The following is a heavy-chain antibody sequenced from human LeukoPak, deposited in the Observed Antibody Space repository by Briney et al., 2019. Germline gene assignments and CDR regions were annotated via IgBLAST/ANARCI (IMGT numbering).Heavy chain of an antibody. Sequence: GGSLRLSCAASGFTFSSYAMSWVRQAPGKGLEWVSAISGSGGSTYYADSVKGRFTISRDNSKNTLYLRMNSLRAEDTAVYYCAKAGDSGWSGIFFDYWGQGTLVTVSS. V-gene: IGHV3-23*01. CDR2: ISGSGGST. CDR3: AKAGDSGWSGIFFDY. J-gene: IGHJ4*02. D-gene: IGHD6-19*01. CDR1: GFTFSSYA.